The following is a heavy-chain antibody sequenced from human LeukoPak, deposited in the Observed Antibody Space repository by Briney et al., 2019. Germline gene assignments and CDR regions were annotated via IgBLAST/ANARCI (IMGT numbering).Heavy chain of an antibody. CDR2: IYYSGST. J-gene: IGHJ4*02. CDR3: AREAAAADFDY. CDR1: GGSISSYY. V-gene: IGHV4-59*01. D-gene: IGHD6-13*01. Sequence: PSGTLSLTCTVSGGSISSYYWSWIRQPPGKGLEWIGYIYYSGSTNYNPSLKSRVTISVDTSKNQFSLKLSSVTAADTAVYYCAREAAAADFDYWGQGTLVTVSS.